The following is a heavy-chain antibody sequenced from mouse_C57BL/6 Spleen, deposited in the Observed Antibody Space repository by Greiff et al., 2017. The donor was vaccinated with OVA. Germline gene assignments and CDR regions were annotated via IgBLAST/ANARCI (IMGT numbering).Heavy chain of an antibody. V-gene: IGHV1-52*01. CDR3: ARRRHYDGSSYEGDWYCDV. J-gene: IGHJ1*03. CDR2: IDPSDSET. Sequence: QVHVKQPGAELVRPGSSVKLSCKASGYTFTSYWMHWVKQRPIQGLEWIGNIDPSDSETHYNQKFKDKSTLSVDKSSNTDYMQLISLTSEDSAVYDCARRRHYDGSSYEGDWYCDVWGTGTTVTVSA. D-gene: IGHD1-1*01. CDR1: GYTFTSYW.